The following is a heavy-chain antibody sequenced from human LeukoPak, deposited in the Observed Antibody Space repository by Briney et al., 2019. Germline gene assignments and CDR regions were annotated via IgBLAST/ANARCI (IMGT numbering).Heavy chain of an antibody. D-gene: IGHD1-1*01. Sequence: GGSLRLSCAASGFTFSTFWMSWVRQAPGKGLEWVANINQGGSEKYYVDSMKGRFTVSRDNAKNSLHLQMDSLRAEDTAVYYCARGGTFVSDYWGQGTLVTVSS. CDR3: ARGGTFVSDY. V-gene: IGHV3-7*01. J-gene: IGHJ4*02. CDR2: INQGGSEK. CDR1: GFTFSTFW.